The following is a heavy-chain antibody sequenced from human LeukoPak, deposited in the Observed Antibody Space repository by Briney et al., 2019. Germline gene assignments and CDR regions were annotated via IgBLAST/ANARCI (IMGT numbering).Heavy chain of an antibody. J-gene: IGHJ4*02. CDR3: ARGDTPYDSSGYYLDY. D-gene: IGHD3-22*01. Sequence: PSETLSLTCTVSGGSISSYYWSWIRQPPGKGLEWIGYIYYSGSTNYNPSLKSRVTISVDTSKNQFSLKLSSVTAADTAVYYCARGDTPYDSSGYYLDYWGQGTLVTVSS. CDR2: IYYSGST. CDR1: GGSISSYY. V-gene: IGHV4-59*01.